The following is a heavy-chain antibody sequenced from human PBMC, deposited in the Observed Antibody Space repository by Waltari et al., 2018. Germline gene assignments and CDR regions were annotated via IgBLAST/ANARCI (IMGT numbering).Heavy chain of an antibody. J-gene: IGHJ4*02. CDR3: ATFYSGSYHYFDY. CDR2: FDPEDGET. V-gene: IGHV1-24*01. Sequence: QVQLVQSGAEVMKSGASVRVPRRVSGYTRTEFTMLSGRQAPGKGLEWMGGFDPEDGETIYAQKFQGRVTMTEDTSTDTAYMELSSLRSEDTAVYYCATFYSGSYHYFDYWGQGTLVTVSS. CDR1: GYTRTEFT. D-gene: IGHD1-26*01.